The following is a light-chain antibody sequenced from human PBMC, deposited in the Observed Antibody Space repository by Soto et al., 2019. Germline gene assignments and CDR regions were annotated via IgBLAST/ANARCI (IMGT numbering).Light chain of an antibody. V-gene: IGKV1-5*03. CDR1: QSVRTW. Sequence: DIQLTQSPSTLSASVGDRVTITCRASQSVRTWLAWYQQTPGKAPKALIYKASNLESGVPSRFSGSGSGTEFTLTISSLQPDDFGTYYCQQYNTFPWTFGHGTKVEIK. CDR2: KAS. J-gene: IGKJ1*01. CDR3: QQYNTFPWT.